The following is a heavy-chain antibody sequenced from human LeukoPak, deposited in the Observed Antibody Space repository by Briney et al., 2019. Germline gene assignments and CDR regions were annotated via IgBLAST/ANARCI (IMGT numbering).Heavy chain of an antibody. J-gene: IGHJ4*02. CDR1: GYTFTSYG. D-gene: IGHD3-3*01. V-gene: IGHV1-18*01. CDR2: ISAYNGNT. Sequence: ASAKVSCKASGYTFTSYGISWVRQAPGQGLEWMGWISAYNGNTNYAQKLQGRVTMTTDTSTSTAYMELRSLRSDDTAVYYCARESLRFLEWFSPAYWGQGTLVTVSS. CDR3: ARESLRFLEWFSPAY.